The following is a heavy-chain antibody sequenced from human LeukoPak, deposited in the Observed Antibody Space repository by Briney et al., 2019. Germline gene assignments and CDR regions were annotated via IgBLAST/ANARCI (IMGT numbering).Heavy chain of an antibody. CDR3: ARSRSSGWYLWDY. CDR1: GGTFSSYA. Sequence: SVKVSCKASGGTFSSYAISWVRQAPGQGLEWMGRIIPIFGTANYAQKFQGRVTITTDESTCTAYMELSSLRSEDTAVYYCARSRSSGWYLWDYWGQGTLVTVSS. CDR2: IIPIFGTA. J-gene: IGHJ4*02. V-gene: IGHV1-69*05. D-gene: IGHD6-19*01.